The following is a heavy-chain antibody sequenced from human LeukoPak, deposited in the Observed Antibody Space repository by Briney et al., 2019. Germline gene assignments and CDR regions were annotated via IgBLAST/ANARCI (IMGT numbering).Heavy chain of an antibody. Sequence: SETLSLTCAVYGGSFSGYYWSWIRQPPGKGLEWIGEINHSGSTNYNPSLKSRVTISVDTSKNQFSLKLSSVTAADTAVYHCARGLDSSGYYYVDYWGQGTLVTVSS. CDR3: ARGLDSSGYYYVDY. CDR2: INHSGST. V-gene: IGHV4-34*01. D-gene: IGHD3-22*01. J-gene: IGHJ4*02. CDR1: GGSFSGYY.